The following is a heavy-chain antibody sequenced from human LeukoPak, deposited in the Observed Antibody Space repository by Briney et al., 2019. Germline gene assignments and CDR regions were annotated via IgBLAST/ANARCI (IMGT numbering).Heavy chain of an antibody. CDR2: INPNSGGT. CDR3: ASHPYGSGSYYDY. Sequence: GASVKVSCKASGYTFTGYYMHWVRQAPGQGLEWMGWINPNSGGTNYAQKFQGRVTMTRDTSISTAYMELSRLRSDDTAVYYCASHPYGSGSYYDYWGQGTLVTVSS. V-gene: IGHV1-2*02. CDR1: GYTFTGYY. D-gene: IGHD3-10*01. J-gene: IGHJ4*02.